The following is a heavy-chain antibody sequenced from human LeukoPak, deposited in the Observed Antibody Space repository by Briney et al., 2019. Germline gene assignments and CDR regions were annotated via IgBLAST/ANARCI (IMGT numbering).Heavy chain of an antibody. Sequence: GGSLRLSCAAFGFTFDDYSMHWVRQAPGKGLEWVSGISWNSGSAGYVDSVKGRFTISRDSAKNSLYLQMNSLRTEDTALYYCAKDRTYSAYAALDYWGQGTLVTVSS. D-gene: IGHD5-12*01. CDR2: ISWNSGSA. V-gene: IGHV3-9*01. CDR3: AKDRTYSAYAALDY. CDR1: GFTFDDYS. J-gene: IGHJ4*02.